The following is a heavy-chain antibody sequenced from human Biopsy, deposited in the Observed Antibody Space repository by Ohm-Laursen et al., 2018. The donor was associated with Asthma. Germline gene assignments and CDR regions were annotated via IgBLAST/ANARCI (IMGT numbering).Heavy chain of an antibody. D-gene: IGHD3-22*01. CDR1: YGSITSGGYY. CDR3: ARAQDYYDSRGYYRSFDY. V-gene: IGHV4-31*03. CDR2: IYYSGST. Sequence: TLSLTCTVSYGSITSGGYYWTWIRQHPGKGLEWIGFIYYSGSTYYNPSLKSRVSISIDTSKNQFSLKLSSVTAADTAVYYGARAQDYYDSRGYYRSFDYWGQGTLVTVSS. J-gene: IGHJ4*02.